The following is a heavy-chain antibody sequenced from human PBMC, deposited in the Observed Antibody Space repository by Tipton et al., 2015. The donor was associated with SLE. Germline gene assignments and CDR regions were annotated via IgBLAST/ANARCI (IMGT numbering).Heavy chain of an antibody. J-gene: IGHJ3*02. CDR1: GGSISSATYY. CDR2: IYFSGSA. CDR3: AGVSRDAFEI. V-gene: IGHV4-61*02. Sequence: TLSLTCNVSGGSISSATYYWSWIRQPAGKGLEWIGRIYFSGSANYNPSLKRRVTISVDTSKNQFSLKLSSVTAADTAVYYCAGVSRDAFEIWGQGTMVTVSS. D-gene: IGHD5/OR15-5a*01.